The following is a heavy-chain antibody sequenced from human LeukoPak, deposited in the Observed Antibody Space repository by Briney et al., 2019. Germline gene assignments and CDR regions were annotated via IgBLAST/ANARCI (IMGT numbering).Heavy chain of an antibody. Sequence: SEILSLTCTVSGGSISSTTHYWGWIRQPPGKGLEWIGTIYYSGTTYYNPSLKSRVTISVDTSKNQFSLELSSMTAADTAVYYCARGPALKYFHHWGQGTLVSVSS. V-gene: IGHV4-39*02. CDR1: GGSISSTTHY. CDR3: ARGPALKYFHH. CDR2: IYYSGTT. J-gene: IGHJ1*01.